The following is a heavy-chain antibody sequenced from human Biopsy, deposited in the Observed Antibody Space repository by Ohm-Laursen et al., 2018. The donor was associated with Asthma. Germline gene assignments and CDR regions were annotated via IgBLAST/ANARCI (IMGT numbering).Heavy chain of an antibody. CDR1: GFTFSSYG. CDR2: ISYDGSNK. V-gene: IGHV3-30*03. D-gene: IGHD1-1*01. Sequence: SLRLSCAASGFTFSSYGMHWVRQAPGKGLEWVAVISYDGSNKYYADSVKGRFTISRDNSKNMLYLQMNSLRAEDTAVYYCARDGGPTSYPGTFHIWGQGTMVTVSS. CDR3: ARDGGPTSYPGTFHI. J-gene: IGHJ3*02.